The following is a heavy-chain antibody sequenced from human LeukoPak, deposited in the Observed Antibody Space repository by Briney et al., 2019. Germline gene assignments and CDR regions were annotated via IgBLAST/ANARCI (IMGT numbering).Heavy chain of an antibody. D-gene: IGHD1-14*01. Sequence: ASVKVSCKASGYTFTSYDINWVRQATGQGLEWMGWMNPNSGNTGYAQKFKGRVTITRNTSISTAYMELSSLRSEDTAVYYCEIEPATKNWFDPWGQGTLVTVSS. CDR2: MNPNSGNT. J-gene: IGHJ5*02. V-gene: IGHV1-8*03. CDR3: EIEPATKNWFDP. CDR1: GYTFTSYD.